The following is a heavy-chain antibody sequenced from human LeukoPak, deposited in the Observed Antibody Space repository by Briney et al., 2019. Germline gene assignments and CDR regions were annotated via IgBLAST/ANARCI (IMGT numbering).Heavy chain of an antibody. CDR3: ARGGSGSYFSWLDP. V-gene: IGHV1-2*02. D-gene: IGHD3-10*01. Sequence: ASVKVSCKASGYTFTGYYIHWVRQAPGQGLECIGWINPNSGGTNYAQKFQGRVTMTRDTSISTAYMELSRLRSDDTAVYYCARGGSGSYFSWLDPWGQGTLVTVSS. J-gene: IGHJ5*02. CDR2: INPNSGGT. CDR1: GYTFTGYY.